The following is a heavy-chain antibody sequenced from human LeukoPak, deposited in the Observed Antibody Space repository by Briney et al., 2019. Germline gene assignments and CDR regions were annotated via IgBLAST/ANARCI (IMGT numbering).Heavy chain of an antibody. CDR3: TRATSHGYPTRDDY. V-gene: IGHV4-59*01. J-gene: IGHJ4*02. D-gene: IGHD3-22*01. CDR1: GGYMSSYY. Sequence: SETLSLTCTVSGGYMSSYYWSWIRQPPGKGLWWIGFIYYGGNTYYNPSLKGRVTMSIDTSKNQFSLNLSSVTAADTAVYYCTRATSHGYPTRDDYWGQGTLVTVSS. CDR2: IYYGGNT.